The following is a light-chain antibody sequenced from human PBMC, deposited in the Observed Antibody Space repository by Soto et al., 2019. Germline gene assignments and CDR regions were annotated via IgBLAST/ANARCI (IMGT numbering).Light chain of an antibody. CDR2: GVS. J-gene: IGKJ4*01. Sequence: EIVLTQSPGTLSLSPGERATLSCRASQSVSNSYLAWYQQKPGQAPRLLIYGVSSRATGIPARFSGSGSGTEFTLTISSLQSEDFAVYYCQQRSNWPPVTFGGGTKVDIK. V-gene: IGKV3D-20*02. CDR1: QSVSNSY. CDR3: QQRSNWPPVT.